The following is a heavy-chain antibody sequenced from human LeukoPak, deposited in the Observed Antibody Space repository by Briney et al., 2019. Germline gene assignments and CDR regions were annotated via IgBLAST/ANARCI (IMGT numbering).Heavy chain of an antibody. CDR3: ANGSSLSRYGDYFDY. D-gene: IGHD4-17*01. Sequence: GGSLRLSCAASGFTFSSYAMSWVRQAPGKGLEWVSAISGSGGSTYYADSVKGRFTISRDNSKNTLYLQMNSLRAEDTAVYYCANGSSLSRYGDYFDYWGQGTLVTVSS. V-gene: IGHV3-23*01. CDR2: ISGSGGST. J-gene: IGHJ4*02. CDR1: GFTFSSYA.